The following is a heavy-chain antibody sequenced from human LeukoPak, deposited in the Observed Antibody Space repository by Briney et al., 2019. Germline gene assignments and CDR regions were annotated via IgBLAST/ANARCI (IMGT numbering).Heavy chain of an antibody. CDR1: GGSISNYY. Sequence: SETLSLTCTVSGGSISNYYWSWFRQPPGKGLEWIGHIHYSGSTNYNPSLKSRVTISVDKSKNQFSLKLSSVTAADTAVYYCARNAGNSDVDYWGQGTLVTVSS. J-gene: IGHJ4*01. V-gene: IGHV4-59*12. D-gene: IGHD4-23*01. CDR2: IHYSGST. CDR3: ARNAGNSDVDY.